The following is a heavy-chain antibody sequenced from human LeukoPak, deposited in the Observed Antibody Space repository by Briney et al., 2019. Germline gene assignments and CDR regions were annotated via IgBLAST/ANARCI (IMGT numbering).Heavy chain of an antibody. CDR2: IIPIFGTA. J-gene: IGHJ5*02. CDR3: ARDRVIRGAAGGYNWFDP. Sequence: ASVKVSCKASGGTFSSYAISWVRQAPGQGLEWMGGIIPIFGTANYAQKFQGRVTITADESTSTAYMELSSLRSEDTAVYYCARDRVIRGAAGGYNWFDPWGQGTLVIVSS. V-gene: IGHV1-69*13. CDR1: GGTFSSYA. D-gene: IGHD2-21*01.